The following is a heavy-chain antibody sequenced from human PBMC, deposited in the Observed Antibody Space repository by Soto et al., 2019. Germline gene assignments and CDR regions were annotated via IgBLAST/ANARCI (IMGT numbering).Heavy chain of an antibody. CDR1: GFTFSSYA. V-gene: IGHV3-23*01. D-gene: IGHD2-8*01. J-gene: IGHJ3*02. CDR3: AKDLGYCTNGVCYRGDDAFDI. Sequence: GGSLRLSCAASGFTFSSYAMSWVRQAPGKGLEWVSAISGSGGSTYYADSVKGRFTISRDNSKNTLYLQMNSLRAEDTAVYYCAKDLGYCTNGVCYRGDDAFDIWGQGTMVTVSS. CDR2: ISGSGGST.